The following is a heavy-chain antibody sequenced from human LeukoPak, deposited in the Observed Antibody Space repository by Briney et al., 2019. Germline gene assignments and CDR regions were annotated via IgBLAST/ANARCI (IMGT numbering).Heavy chain of an antibody. CDR3: ARGGSSSWYRGYFQH. CDR1: GGSFSGYY. CDR2: INHSGST. V-gene: IGHV4-34*01. J-gene: IGHJ1*01. Sequence: SETLSLTCAVYGGSFSGYYWSWIRQPPGKGPEWIGEINHSGSTNYNPSLKSRVTISVDTSKNQFPLKLSSVTAADTAVYYCARGGSSSWYRGYFQHWGQGTLVTVSS. D-gene: IGHD6-13*01.